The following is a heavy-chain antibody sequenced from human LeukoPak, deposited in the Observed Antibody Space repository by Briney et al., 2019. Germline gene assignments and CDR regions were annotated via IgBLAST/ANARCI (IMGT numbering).Heavy chain of an antibody. V-gene: IGHV1-18*04. J-gene: IGHJ4*02. CDR3: ARLTGYSSSWIDY. CDR2: ISAYNGNT. D-gene: IGHD6-13*01. Sequence: ASVKVSCKASGDTFSPYTFSWVRQAPGQGLEWMGWISAYNGNTNYAQKLQGRVTMTPDTSTSTAYMELRSLRSDDTAVYYCARLTGYSSSWIDYWGQGTLVTVSS. CDR1: GDTFSPYT.